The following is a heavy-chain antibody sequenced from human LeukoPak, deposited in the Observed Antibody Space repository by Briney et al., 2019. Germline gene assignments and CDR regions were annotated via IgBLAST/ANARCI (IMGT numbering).Heavy chain of an antibody. CDR1: GFTFSSHW. Sequence: GGSLRLSCAASGFTFSSHWMHWVRQTPGKGLVWVSRISSDASTTNYADSVKGRFTISRDNAKNTLYLQMISLRVEDTAVYYCARETTAPGNYFDSWGQGTLVTVPS. J-gene: IGHJ4*02. CDR2: ISSDASTT. D-gene: IGHD4-17*01. CDR3: ARETTAPGNYFDS. V-gene: IGHV3-74*01.